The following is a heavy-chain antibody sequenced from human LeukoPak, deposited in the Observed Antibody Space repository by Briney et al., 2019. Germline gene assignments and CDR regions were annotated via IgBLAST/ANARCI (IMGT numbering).Heavy chain of an antibody. CDR1: GYSISSGYY. CDR2: IYHSGST. V-gene: IGHV4-38-2*02. J-gene: IGHJ5*02. CDR3: ARGEGWFDP. D-gene: IGHD1-26*01. Sequence: PSETLSLTCTVSGYSISSGYYWGWIRQPPGKGLEWIGSIYHSGSTYYNPSLKSRVTISVGTSKNQFSLKLSSVTAADTAVYYCARGEGWFDPWGQGTLVTVSS.